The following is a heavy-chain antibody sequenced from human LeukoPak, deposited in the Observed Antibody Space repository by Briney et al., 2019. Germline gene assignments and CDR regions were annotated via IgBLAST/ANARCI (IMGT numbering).Heavy chain of an antibody. V-gene: IGHV3-53*01. J-gene: IGHJ4*02. D-gene: IGHD5-24*01. CDR2: IFSNGDT. CDR1: VFTVSRNY. Sequence: PGGSLRLSCTASVFTVSRNYMLWVRQAPGKGLEWVSLIFSNGDTHYADSVKGRFTISRDTSKNTVSLQMNSLRVEDTAMYYCTRDQMNYWGQGTLVTVSS. CDR3: TRDQMNY.